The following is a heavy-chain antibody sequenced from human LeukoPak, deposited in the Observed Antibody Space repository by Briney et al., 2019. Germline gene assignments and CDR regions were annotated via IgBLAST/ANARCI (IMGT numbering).Heavy chain of an antibody. Sequence: GESLKISCKASGYSFSTYWIDWVRQKPGKGLEWMGIIYPRDSAIRSSPSFQGQVTFSVDKSISTAYLQWPSLKASDTAVYYCARRTYCGGDCYSPFDFWGQGTLVTVSS. CDR2: IYPRDSAI. D-gene: IGHD2-21*02. CDR3: ARRTYCGGDCYSPFDF. V-gene: IGHV5-51*01. J-gene: IGHJ4*02. CDR1: GYSFSTYW.